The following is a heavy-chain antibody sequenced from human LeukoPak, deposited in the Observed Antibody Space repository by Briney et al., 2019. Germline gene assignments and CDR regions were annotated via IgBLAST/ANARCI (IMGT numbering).Heavy chain of an antibody. CDR1: GFTFSTYW. CDR2: ISSSGSNI. D-gene: IGHD5-12*01. J-gene: IGHJ4*02. CDR3: ARGWISDSFDY. Sequence: PGGSLRLSCAASGFTFSTYWMTWVRQAPGKGLEWVSYISSSGSNIYYADSVKGRFTISRDNAKNSLYLQMNSLRAEDTAVYYCARGWISDSFDYWGQGTLVTVSS. V-gene: IGHV3-48*04.